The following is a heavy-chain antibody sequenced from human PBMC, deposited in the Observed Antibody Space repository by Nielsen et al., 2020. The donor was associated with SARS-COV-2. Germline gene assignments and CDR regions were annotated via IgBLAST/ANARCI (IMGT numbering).Heavy chain of an antibody. CDR2: ISYEGSKQ. V-gene: IGHV3-30*18. D-gene: IGHD3/OR15-3a*01. CDR3: AKDRAIFMIYITRGGPDF. Sequence: GGSLRLSCEASGLTFSTYPMTWVRPAPGKGLEWVAYISYEGSKQYYADSVKGRFTISRDFSKSTLYLQMNSLRAEDTAMYYCAKDRAIFMIYITRGGPDFWGQGTLVTVSS. CDR1: GLTFSTYP. J-gene: IGHJ4*02.